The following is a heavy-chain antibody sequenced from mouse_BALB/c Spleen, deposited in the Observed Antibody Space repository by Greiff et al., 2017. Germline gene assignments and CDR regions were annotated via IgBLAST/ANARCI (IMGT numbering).Heavy chain of an antibody. CDR2: IYPGSGST. V-gene: IGHV1S22*01. CDR1: GYTFTSYW. Sequence: LKQPGSELVRPGASVKLSCKASGYTFTSYWMHWVKQRPGQGLEWIGNIYPGSGSTNYDEKFKSKATLTVDTSSSTAYMQLSSLTSEDSAVYYCTRLSPRYAMDYWGQGTSVTVSS. CDR3: TRLSPRYAMDY. J-gene: IGHJ4*01.